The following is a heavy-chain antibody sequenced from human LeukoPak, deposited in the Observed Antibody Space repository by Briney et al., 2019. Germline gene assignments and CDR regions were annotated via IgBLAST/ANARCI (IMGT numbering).Heavy chain of an antibody. J-gene: IGHJ4*02. D-gene: IGHD4-11*01. CDR2: FNPNSGGT. Sequence: ASVKVSCKASGYTFTGYYMHWVRQAPGQGLEWMGWFNPNSGGTNYAQNFQGWVTMTRDTSISTAYMELSRLRSDDTAVYYYARSPYSNYIPDYWGQGTLVTVSS. CDR3: ARSPYSNYIPDY. V-gene: IGHV1-2*04. CDR1: GYTFTGYY.